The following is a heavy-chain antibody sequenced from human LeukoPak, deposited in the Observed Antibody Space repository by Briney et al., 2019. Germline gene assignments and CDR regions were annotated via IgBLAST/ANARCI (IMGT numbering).Heavy chain of an antibody. Sequence: GGSLRLSCAASGFTFSSYWMSWVRQAPGKGLEWVANIKQDGSEKYYVDSVKGRFTISRDNAKNSLYLQMNSLRAEDTAVCYCARLITMIVLDYWGQGTLVTVSS. CDR2: IKQDGSEK. J-gene: IGHJ4*02. CDR3: ARLITMIVLDY. D-gene: IGHD3-22*01. CDR1: GFTFSSYW. V-gene: IGHV3-7*01.